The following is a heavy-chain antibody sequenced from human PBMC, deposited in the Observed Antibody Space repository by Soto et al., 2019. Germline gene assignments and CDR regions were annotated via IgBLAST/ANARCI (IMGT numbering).Heavy chain of an antibody. V-gene: IGHV4-31*03. J-gene: IGHJ5*02. CDR3: ARGSAGRSSWFDL. CDR2: IYYSGST. CDR1: GGSISSGGYY. D-gene: IGHD3-10*01. Sequence: TSETLSLTCTVSGGSISSGGYYWSWIRQHPGKGLEWIGYIYYSGSTYYNPSLKSRVTISVDTSKNQFSLKLSSVTAADTAVYYCARGSAGRSSWFDLWGQGTLVTVSS.